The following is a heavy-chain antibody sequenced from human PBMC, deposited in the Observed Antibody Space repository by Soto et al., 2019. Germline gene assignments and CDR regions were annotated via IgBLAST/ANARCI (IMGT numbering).Heavy chain of an antibody. V-gene: IGHV3-21*01. J-gene: IGHJ5*02. D-gene: IGHD6-13*01. CDR1: GFTFRSFT. CDR2: ISRNSAYI. CDR3: TRDASRDSSARGWFDP. Sequence: GSLRLSCAAYGFTFRSFTMNWVRQAPGKGLEWVSTISRNSAYIYYPDALRGRFTISRDNAKNSLHLQMNSLRAEDTAVYYCTRDASRDSSARGWFDPWGPGTLVTVSS.